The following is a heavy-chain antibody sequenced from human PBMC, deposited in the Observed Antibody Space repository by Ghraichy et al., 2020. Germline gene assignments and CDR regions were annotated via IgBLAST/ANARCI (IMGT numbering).Heavy chain of an antibody. V-gene: IGHV4-59*08. Sequence: SQTLSLTCTVSGGSISSYYWSWIRQPPGKGLEWIGYIYYSGSTNYNPSLKSRVTISVDTSKNQFSLKLSSVTAADTAVCYCARTTVTTTRAFDIWGQGTMVTVSS. D-gene: IGHD4-17*01. CDR1: GGSISSYY. CDR2: IYYSGST. J-gene: IGHJ3*02. CDR3: ARTTVTTTRAFDI.